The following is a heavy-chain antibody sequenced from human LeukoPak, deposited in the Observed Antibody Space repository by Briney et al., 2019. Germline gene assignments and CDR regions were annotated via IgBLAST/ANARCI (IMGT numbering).Heavy chain of an antibody. V-gene: IGHV3-49*03. D-gene: IGHD1-26*01. CDR3: TRAPYSGSYYADI. CDR1: GFTFSNYA. Sequence: GGSLRLSCAASGFTFSNYAMTWFRQAPGKGLEWVGFIRSKAYGGTTEYAASVKGRFTISRDDSKNIAYLQMNSLKTEDTAVYYCTRAPYSGSYYADIWGQGTMVTVSS. J-gene: IGHJ3*02. CDR2: IRSKAYGGTT.